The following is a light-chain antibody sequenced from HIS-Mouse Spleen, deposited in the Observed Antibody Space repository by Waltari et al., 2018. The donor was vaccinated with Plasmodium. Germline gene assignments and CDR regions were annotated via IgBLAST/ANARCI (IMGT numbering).Light chain of an antibody. CDR2: EVS. CDR3: SSYAGSNNLV. CDR1: RSDVGGAHY. Sequence: QSALTQPPSASASPGPPATISCTGTRSDVGGAHYLSWYQQHPGKAPKLMIYEVSKRPSGVPDRFSGSKSGNTASLTVSGLQAEDEADYYCSSYAGSNNLVFGGGTKLTVL. J-gene: IGLJ2*01. V-gene: IGLV2-8*01.